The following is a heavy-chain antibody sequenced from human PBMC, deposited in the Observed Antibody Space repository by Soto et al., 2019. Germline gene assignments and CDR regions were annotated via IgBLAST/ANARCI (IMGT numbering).Heavy chain of an antibody. V-gene: IGHV1-8*01. CDR1: GYTFTSYD. CDR3: ARRAETNGWNGFGADKYYSDF. J-gene: IGHJ4*02. CDR2: MNPNTGNS. D-gene: IGHD1-1*01. Sequence: ASVKVSFKASGYTFTSYDIYWLRQATGQGLEWMGWMNPNTGNSGYAQKFQGRVTMTSDTSISTAHMELSSLRSEDTAVYYCARRAETNGWNGFGADKYYSDFWGQRTLVTVSS.